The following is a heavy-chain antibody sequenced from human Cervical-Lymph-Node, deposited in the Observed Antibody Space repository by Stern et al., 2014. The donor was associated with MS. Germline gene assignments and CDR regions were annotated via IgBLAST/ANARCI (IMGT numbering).Heavy chain of an antibody. CDR2: ITNVGSA. Sequence: EVQLVESGGGVIQPGGTLRLSCTASGFTVSRDYMTWVRQAPGKGLEWVSLITNVGSAFCTGSLKGRFSISRDDSKNTVYLHMTSLRAEDTAMYYCARDTSSPERSDWWGQGTLVTVSS. D-gene: IGHD1-1*01. J-gene: IGHJ4*02. V-gene: IGHV3-53*01. CDR1: GFTVSRDY. CDR3: ARDTSSPERSDW.